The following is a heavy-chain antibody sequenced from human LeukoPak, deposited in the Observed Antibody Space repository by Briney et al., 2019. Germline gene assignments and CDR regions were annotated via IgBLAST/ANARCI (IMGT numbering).Heavy chain of an antibody. Sequence: ASVKVSCKASGYTFTTYDINWVRQATGQGLEWMGWMNPHSGNTGYTQKFQGRVTMTRNTSISTAYMELSSLRSEDTAVYYCARGRGSGHKENWFDPWGQGTLVTVSS. V-gene: IGHV1-8*01. CDR3: ARGRGSGHKENWFDP. CDR1: GYTFTTYD. D-gene: IGHD6-19*01. J-gene: IGHJ5*02. CDR2: MNPHSGNT.